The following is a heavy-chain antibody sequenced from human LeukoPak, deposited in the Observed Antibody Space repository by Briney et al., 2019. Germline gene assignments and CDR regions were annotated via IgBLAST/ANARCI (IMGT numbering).Heavy chain of an antibody. V-gene: IGHV4-4*07. CDR2: IYSSGST. CDR3: ARDAAVHYFDY. J-gene: IGHJ4*02. CDR1: GGSISSYY. Sequence: PSETLSLTYTVSGGSISSYYWTWIRQPAGKGLEWIGRIYSSGSTNYNPSLKSRVTVSVDTSKNRFSLKLISVTAADTAVYYCARDAAVHYFDYWGQGTLVTVSS. D-gene: IGHD2-2*02.